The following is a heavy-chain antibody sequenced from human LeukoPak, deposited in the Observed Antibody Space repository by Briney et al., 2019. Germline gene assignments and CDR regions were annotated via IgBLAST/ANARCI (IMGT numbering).Heavy chain of an antibody. Sequence: GGSLRLSCAASGFTFSDYWMHWVRQAPGKGLVWVSHINADEDRAAYADSVKGRFTISRDNARNTLYLQMNSLRAEDTAVYYCAKDPYGDYVRYFDYWGQGTLVTVSS. V-gene: IGHV3-74*01. J-gene: IGHJ4*02. CDR1: GFTFSDYW. CDR3: AKDPYGDYVRYFDY. D-gene: IGHD4-17*01. CDR2: INADEDRA.